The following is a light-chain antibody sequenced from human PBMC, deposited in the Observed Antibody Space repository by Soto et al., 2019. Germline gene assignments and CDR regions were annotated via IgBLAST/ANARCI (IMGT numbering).Light chain of an antibody. CDR2: EVN. J-gene: IGLJ1*01. V-gene: IGLV2-23*02. Sequence: QSALTQPPSMSGSPGQSITISCTGTSSDVGSYYPVSWFQQHPGKAPKLIIYEVNKRPSGVADRFSGSKSGNTASLTISGLHAADEADYYCCSDAGDTSFFVFGAGTKLTVL. CDR3: CSDAGDTSFFV. CDR1: SSDVGSYYP.